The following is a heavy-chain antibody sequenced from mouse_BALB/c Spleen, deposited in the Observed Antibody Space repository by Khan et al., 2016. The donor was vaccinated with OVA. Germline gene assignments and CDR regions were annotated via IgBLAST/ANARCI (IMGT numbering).Heavy chain of an antibody. CDR3: ARAYYRYDGYYAMDY. V-gene: IGHV2-6-4*01. D-gene: IGHD2-14*01. J-gene: IGHJ4*01. Sequence: VELVESGPGLVAPSQSLSITCTVSGFSLSRYNIHWVRQPPGKGMAWLGMIWGGGGTDYNSTLKSRLSISKDNSKSQVFLKMNSLQTDDTAMYYCARAYYRYDGYYAMDYWDQGTSVTVAS. CDR2: IWGGGGT. CDR1: GFSLSRYN.